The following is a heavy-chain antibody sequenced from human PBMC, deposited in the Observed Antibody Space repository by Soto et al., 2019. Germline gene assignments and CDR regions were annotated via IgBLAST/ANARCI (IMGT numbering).Heavy chain of an antibody. CDR2: INPSGGSS. CDR1: GYTFTSYY. CDR3: ARVYCSGGTCYSIDY. D-gene: IGHD2-15*01. Sequence: ASVKVSCKASGYTFTSYYMHWVRQAPGQGLEWMGIINPSGGSSSYAQKFQGRVTMTRDTSTSTVYMELSSLRSEDTAVYYCARVYCSGGTCYSIDYWGQGTLVTVSS. J-gene: IGHJ4*02. V-gene: IGHV1-46*03.